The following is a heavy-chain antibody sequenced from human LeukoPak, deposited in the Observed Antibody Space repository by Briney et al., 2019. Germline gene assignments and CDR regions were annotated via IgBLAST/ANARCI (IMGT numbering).Heavy chain of an antibody. D-gene: IGHD2-2*01. CDR3: AAPVVPAAIWSETKYFQH. CDR1: GFTFSSYG. Sequence: GGSLRLSCAASGFTFSSYGMHWVRQAPGKGLEWVAFIRYDGSNKYYADSVKGRFTISRDNSKNTLYLQMNSLRAEDTAVYYCAAPVVPAAIWSETKYFQHWGQGTLVTASS. V-gene: IGHV3-30*02. J-gene: IGHJ1*01. CDR2: IRYDGSNK.